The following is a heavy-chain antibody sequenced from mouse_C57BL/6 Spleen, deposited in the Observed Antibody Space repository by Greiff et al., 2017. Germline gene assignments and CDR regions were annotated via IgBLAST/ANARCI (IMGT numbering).Heavy chain of an antibody. Sequence: QVQLQQPGAELVMPWASVKLSCTASGYTFTSYWMHWVKQRPGQGLEWIGEIDPSDSYTNYNQKFKGKATLTVDKSSSTAYMQLSSLTSEDSAVYYGARGDYGSSYWYFDGWGTGTTVTVSS. V-gene: IGHV1-69*01. CDR2: IDPSDSYT. D-gene: IGHD1-1*01. CDR3: ARGDYGSSYWYFDG. CDR1: GYTFTSYW. J-gene: IGHJ1*03.